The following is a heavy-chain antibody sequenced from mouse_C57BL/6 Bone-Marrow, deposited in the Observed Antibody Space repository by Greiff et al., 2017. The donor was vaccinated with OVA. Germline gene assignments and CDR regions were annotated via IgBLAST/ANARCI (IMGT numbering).Heavy chain of an antibody. CDR2: FYPGSGSI. CDR1: GYTFTEYT. V-gene: IGHV1-62-2*01. J-gene: IGHJ4*01. CDR3: ARHEENSHARDY. Sequence: QVQLKESGAELVKPGASVKLSCKASGYTFTEYTIHWVKQRSGQGLEWLGWFYPGSGSIKYNEKFKDKATLTADKSSSTVYMELSRLTSEDSAVYFCARHEENSHARDYWGQGTSVTVSS.